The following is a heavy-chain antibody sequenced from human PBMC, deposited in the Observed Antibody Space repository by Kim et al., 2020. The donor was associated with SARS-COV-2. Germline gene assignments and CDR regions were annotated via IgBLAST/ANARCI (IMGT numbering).Heavy chain of an antibody. CDR1: GFTFSSYS. CDR2: ISSSSSTI. J-gene: IGHJ6*02. CDR3: ASERDPYSYGPCYYGMDV. V-gene: IGHV3-48*02. Sequence: GGSLRLSCAASGFTFSSYSMNWVRQAPGKGLEWVSYISSSSSTIYYADSVKGRFTISRDNAKNSLYLQMNSLRDEDTAVYYCASERDPYSYGPCYYGMDVWGQGTTVTLSS. D-gene: IGHD5-18*01.